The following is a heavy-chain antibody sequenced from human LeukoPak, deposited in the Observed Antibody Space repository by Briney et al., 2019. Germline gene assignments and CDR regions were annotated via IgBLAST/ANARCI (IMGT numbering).Heavy chain of an antibody. D-gene: IGHD6-13*01. J-gene: IGHJ4*02. CDR1: GYTFTSYY. V-gene: IGHV1-46*01. CDR3: ARQPGIAAVLGY. Sequence: ASAKVSCKASGYTFTSYYMHWVRQAPGQGLEWMGIINPSGGSTSYAQKFQGRVTMTRDTSTSTVYMELSSLRSEDTAVYYCARQPGIAAVLGYWGQGTLVTVSS. CDR2: INPSGGST.